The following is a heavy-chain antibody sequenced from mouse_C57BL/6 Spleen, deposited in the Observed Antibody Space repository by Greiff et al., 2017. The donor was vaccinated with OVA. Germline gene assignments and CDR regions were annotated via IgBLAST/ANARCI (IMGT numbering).Heavy chain of an antibody. V-gene: IGHV1-55*01. CDR3: ARSVFYYDYDVGY. J-gene: IGHJ3*01. CDR1: GYTFTSYW. Sequence: QVQLQQPGAELVKPGASVKMSCKASGYTFTSYWITWVKQRPGQGLEWIGDIYPGSGSTNYNEKFKSKATLTVDTSSSTAYMQLSSLTSEDSAVYYCARSVFYYDYDVGYWGQGTLVTVSA. D-gene: IGHD2-4*01. CDR2: IYPGSGST.